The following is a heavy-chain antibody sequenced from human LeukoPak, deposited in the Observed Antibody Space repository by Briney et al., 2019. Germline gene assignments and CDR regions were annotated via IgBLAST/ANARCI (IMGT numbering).Heavy chain of an antibody. J-gene: IGHJ4*02. CDR2: INAGNGNT. V-gene: IGHV1-3*01. CDR3: ARGSIVVVALGY. D-gene: IGHD2-2*01. Sequence: ASVKVSCKASGYTFTSYAMHWVRQAPGQRLEWMGWINAGNGNTKYSRKFQGRVTITRDTSASTAYMELSSLRSEDTAVYYCARGSIVVVALGYWGQGTLVTVSS. CDR1: GYTFTSYA.